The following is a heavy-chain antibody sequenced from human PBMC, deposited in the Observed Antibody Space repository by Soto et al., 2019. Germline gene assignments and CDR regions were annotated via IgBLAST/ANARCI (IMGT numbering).Heavy chain of an antibody. D-gene: IGHD3-22*01. CDR2: IYHSGST. J-gene: IGHJ4*02. V-gene: IGHV4-4*02. CDR1: SGSISSSNW. CDR3: AGLYPYESSGYHLDY. Sequence: SETLSLTCAVSSGSISSSNWWSWVRQPPGKGLEWVGEIYHSGSTNYNPSLRSRVTISVDTSKNQFSLKLSSVTAADTAVFYCAGLYPYESSGYHLDYWSQGTLVTVSS.